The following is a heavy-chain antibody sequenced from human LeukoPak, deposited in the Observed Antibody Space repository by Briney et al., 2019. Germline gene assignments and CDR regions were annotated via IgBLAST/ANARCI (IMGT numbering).Heavy chain of an antibody. CDR3: ARGLMGTTGEQNWFDP. Sequence: SETLSLTCTVSGDSISSYYWSWIRQPPGKGLEWIGYIYHSGSTNYNPSLKSRVTISLDRSKNQFSLNLTSMTAADTAVYYCARGLMGTTGEQNWFDPWGQGTLVTVSS. J-gene: IGHJ5*02. D-gene: IGHD1-7*01. V-gene: IGHV4-59*12. CDR1: GDSISSYY. CDR2: IYHSGST.